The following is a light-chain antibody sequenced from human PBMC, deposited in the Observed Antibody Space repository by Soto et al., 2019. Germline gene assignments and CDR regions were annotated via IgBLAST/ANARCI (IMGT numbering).Light chain of an antibody. Sequence: EIVMTQSPATLSVSPGERATLSCRASQSVTSNLAWYQQKPGQAHRLLIYGASTRATGIPARFSGSGSGTEFTLTISSLQSEDFAVYYCQQYSNWPGYTFGQGTKLEIK. CDR2: GAS. CDR3: QQYSNWPGYT. V-gene: IGKV3-15*01. CDR1: QSVTSN. J-gene: IGKJ2*01.